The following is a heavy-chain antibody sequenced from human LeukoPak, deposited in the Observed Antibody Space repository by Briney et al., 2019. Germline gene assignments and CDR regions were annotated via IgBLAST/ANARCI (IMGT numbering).Heavy chain of an antibody. CDR1: GFTFSSYG. Sequence: GGSLRLSCAASGFTFSSYGMNWVRQAPGKGLEWVSGISGDAGRTYYADSVKGRFTISRDNSKNTLYLQMNSLRAEDTAVYYCAKAPYYDFWSGGPDYYFDYWGQGTLVTVFS. J-gene: IGHJ4*02. CDR3: AKAPYYDFWSGGPDYYFDY. V-gene: IGHV3-23*01. D-gene: IGHD3-3*01. CDR2: ISGDAGRT.